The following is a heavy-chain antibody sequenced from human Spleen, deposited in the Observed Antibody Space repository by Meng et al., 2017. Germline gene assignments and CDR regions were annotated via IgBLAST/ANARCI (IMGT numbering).Heavy chain of an antibody. CDR2: INHSGST. V-gene: IGHV4-34*01. J-gene: IGHJ4*02. CDR3: ARGPTTMAHDFDY. Sequence: QVQRQQWGAGPLKPSETLSLTCVVSGRSFSDYYWSWIRQPPGKGLEWIGEINHSGSTNYNPSLESRATISVDTSQNNLSLKLSSVTAADSAVYYCARGPTTMAHDFDYWGQGTLVTVSS. D-gene: IGHD4-11*01. CDR1: GRSFSDYY.